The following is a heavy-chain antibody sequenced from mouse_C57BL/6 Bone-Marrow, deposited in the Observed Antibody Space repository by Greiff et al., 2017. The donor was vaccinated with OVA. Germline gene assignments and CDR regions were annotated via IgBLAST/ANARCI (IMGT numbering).Heavy chain of an antibody. D-gene: IGHD1-1*01. CDR1: GYTFTDYY. CDR2: INPNNGGT. Sequence: VQLQQSGPELVKPGASVKISCKASGYTFTDYYMNWVKQSHGKSLEWIGDINPNNGGTSYNQKFKGKATLTVDKSSSTAYMELRSLTSEDSAVYYCARWGYYGSSPFDDWGQGTTLTVSS. J-gene: IGHJ2*01. CDR3: ARWGYYGSSPFDD. V-gene: IGHV1-26*01.